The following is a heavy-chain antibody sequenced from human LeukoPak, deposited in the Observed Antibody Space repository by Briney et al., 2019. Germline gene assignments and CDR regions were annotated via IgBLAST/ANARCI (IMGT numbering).Heavy chain of an antibody. CDR1: GGSLSSYY. CDR3: ARVGRESYELDY. J-gene: IGHJ4*02. Sequence: SETLSLTCTVSGGSLSSYYWSWIRQPPGKGLEWIGHIYYSGSTNYNPSLKSRVTISVDTSKNQFSLKLSSVTAVDTAVYYCARVGRESYELDYWGQGTLVTVSS. V-gene: IGHV4-59*01. D-gene: IGHD1-26*01. CDR2: IYYSGST.